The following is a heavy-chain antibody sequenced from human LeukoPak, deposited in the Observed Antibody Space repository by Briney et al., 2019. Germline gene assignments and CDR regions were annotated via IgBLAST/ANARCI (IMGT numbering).Heavy chain of an antibody. CDR1: GGSISSGSYY. J-gene: IGHJ4*02. CDR3: ARDRDSSGLDY. Sequence: SETLSLTCTVSGGSISSGSYYWSWIRQPAGKGLEWIGRIYTSGSTNYNPSLKSRVTISVDTSKNQFSLKLSSVTAADTAVYYCARDRDSSGLDYWGQGTLVTVSS. CDR2: IYTSGST. V-gene: IGHV4-61*02. D-gene: IGHD6-19*01.